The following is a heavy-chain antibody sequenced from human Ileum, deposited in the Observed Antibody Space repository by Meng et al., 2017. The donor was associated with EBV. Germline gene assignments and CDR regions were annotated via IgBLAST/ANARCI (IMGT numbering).Heavy chain of an antibody. D-gene: IGHD6-13*01. Sequence: QVQLPESGLLMVKPSVTLSLTVSVSGGTSSSRSYHWGWTRQAPGKGRGLNGTGYTTGSPYYNPSLESRLTIPVDTSKIQFSLKLGSVTAADTAVYSCTRVHSSSYYFCFDLWGQGSLVTVSS. CDR3: TRVHSSSYYFCFDL. CDR1: GGTSSSRSYH. J-gene: IGHJ4*02. V-gene: IGHV4-39*07. CDR2: GYTTGSP.